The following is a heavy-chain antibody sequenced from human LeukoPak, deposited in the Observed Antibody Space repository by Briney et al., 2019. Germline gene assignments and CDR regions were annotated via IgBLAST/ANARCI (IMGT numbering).Heavy chain of an antibody. D-gene: IGHD1-26*01. J-gene: IGHJ4*02. V-gene: IGHV3-30-3*01. Sequence: GGSLRLSCAASGFTFSSYAMHWVRQAPGKGLEWVAVISHDGSNKYYADSVKGRFTISRDNSKNTLYLQMNSLRAEDTAVYYCARDQEMVGATTIGAFDYWGQGTLVTVSS. CDR1: GFTFSSYA. CDR3: ARDQEMVGATTIGAFDY. CDR2: ISHDGSNK.